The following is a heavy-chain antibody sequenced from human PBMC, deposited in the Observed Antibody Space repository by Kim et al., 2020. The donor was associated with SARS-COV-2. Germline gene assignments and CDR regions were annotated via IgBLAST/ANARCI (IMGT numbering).Heavy chain of an antibody. CDR1: GFTFSDFY. Sequence: GSLRLSCAASGFTFSDFYMSWIRQAPGKGLEWGSSISSSSIMYYADSVKGRFTISRDNAENSLVLQMYSLRAEDTAGYYCARGLLPLYFNFWGQGTLVT. D-gene: IGHD2-21*01. V-gene: IGHV3-11*01. J-gene: IGHJ4*02. CDR3: ARGLLPLYFNF. CDR2: ISSSSIM.